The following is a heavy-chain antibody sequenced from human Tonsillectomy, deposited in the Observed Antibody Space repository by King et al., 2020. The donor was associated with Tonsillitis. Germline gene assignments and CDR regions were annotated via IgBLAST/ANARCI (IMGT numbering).Heavy chain of an antibody. CDR1: GFTFSTYN. J-gene: IGHJ3*02. Sequence: VQLVESGGGLVKPGGSLRLSCAASGFTFSTYNMNWVRQAPGKGLEWVSHISSSSSYKNYADPVKGRFTISRDNAKNSLNLQMNSLRAEDTAVYYCARERGSDYGGNNAFDIWGQGTMVTVSS. D-gene: IGHD4-23*01. CDR2: ISSSSSYK. CDR3: ARERGSDYGGNNAFDI. V-gene: IGHV3-21*01.